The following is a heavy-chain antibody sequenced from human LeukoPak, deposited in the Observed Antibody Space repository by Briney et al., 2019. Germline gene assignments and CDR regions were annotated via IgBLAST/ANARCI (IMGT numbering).Heavy chain of an antibody. CDR3: ARAGAYSSGWYEAFSWFDP. Sequence: GASVKVSCKASGYTFTSYGINWVRQATGQGLEWMGWMNPNSGNTGYAQKFQGRVTMTRNTSISTAYMELSSLRSEDTAVYYCARAGAYSSGWYEAFSWFDPWGQGTLVTVSS. CDR2: MNPNSGNT. V-gene: IGHV1-8*01. CDR1: GYTFTSYG. J-gene: IGHJ5*02. D-gene: IGHD6-19*01.